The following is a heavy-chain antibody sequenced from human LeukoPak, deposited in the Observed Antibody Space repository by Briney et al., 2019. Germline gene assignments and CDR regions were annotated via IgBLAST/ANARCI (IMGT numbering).Heavy chain of an antibody. CDR3: ARDGVEMATTALFDY. J-gene: IGHJ4*02. V-gene: IGHV1-69*13. CDR1: GGTFISYA. Sequence: SVKVSCKASGGTFISYAISWVRQAPGQGLEWMGGIIPIFGTANYAQKFQGRVTITADESTSTAYMELSSLRSEDTAVYYCARDGVEMATTALFDYWGQGTLVTVSS. CDR2: IIPIFGTA. D-gene: IGHD5-24*01.